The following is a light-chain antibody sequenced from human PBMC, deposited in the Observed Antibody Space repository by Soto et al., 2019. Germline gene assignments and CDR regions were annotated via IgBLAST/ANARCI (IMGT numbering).Light chain of an antibody. V-gene: IGKV3-15*01. CDR2: GAS. Sequence: EIVMTQSPATLSVSPGERATLSCRASQSVSSNLAWYQQKPGQAPRLLIYGASTRATGIPARFSGSGSGTEFTLTISSLQSEDSAVYYCQQYNNWPRTFGGGTK. J-gene: IGKJ4*01. CDR3: QQYNNWPRT. CDR1: QSVSSN.